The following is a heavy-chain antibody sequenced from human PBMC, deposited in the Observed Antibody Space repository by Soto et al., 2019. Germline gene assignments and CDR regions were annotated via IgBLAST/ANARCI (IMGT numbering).Heavy chain of an antibody. V-gene: IGHV1-3*01. CDR2: INAGNGNT. D-gene: IGHD3-10*01. CDR3: ARGRTMVRGPAY. CDR1: GYTFTSYA. J-gene: IGHJ4*02. Sequence: ASVKVSCKASGYTFTSYAMHWVRQAPGQRLEWMGWINAGNGNTKYSQKFQGRVNITRDTSASTAYMELSSLRSEDTAVYYCARGRTMVRGPAYWGQGTLVTVSS.